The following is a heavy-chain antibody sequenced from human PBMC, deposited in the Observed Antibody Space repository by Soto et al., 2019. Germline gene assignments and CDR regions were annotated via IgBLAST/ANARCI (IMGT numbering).Heavy chain of an antibody. D-gene: IGHD4-17*01. V-gene: IGHV5-51*01. Sequence: GESLKISCKGSGYSFTSYWIGWVRQLPGKGLEWMGIIYPGDSDTRYSPSFQGQVTISADKSISTAYLQWSSLKASDTAIYFCARHRREGYGDYFYYYGMDVWGQGITVT. J-gene: IGHJ6*02. CDR3: ARHRREGYGDYFYYYGMDV. CDR1: GYSFTSYW. CDR2: IYPGDSDT.